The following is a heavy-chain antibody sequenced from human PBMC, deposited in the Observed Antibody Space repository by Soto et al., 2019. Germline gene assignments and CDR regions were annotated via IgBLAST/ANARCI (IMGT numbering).Heavy chain of an antibody. CDR3: AKDRLGTGSTDY. D-gene: IGHD2-8*02. J-gene: IGHJ4*02. CDR1: GFTFSSYA. CDR2: ISGSGGST. Sequence: PGGSLRLSCAASGFTFSSYAMSWVRQAPGKGLEWVSAISGSGGSTYYADSVKGRFTISRDNAKNTLYLQMNSLRAEDTAVYYCAKDRLGTGSTDYWGQGTLVTVSS. V-gene: IGHV3-23*01.